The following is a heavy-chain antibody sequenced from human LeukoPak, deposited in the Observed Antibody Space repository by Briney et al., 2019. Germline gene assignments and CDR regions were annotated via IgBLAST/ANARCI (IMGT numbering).Heavy chain of an antibody. CDR1: GGSIKSNY. CDR3: AREGDPGSGYNYANWLDP. Sequence: PSETLSLTCTVSGGSIKSNYWSWIRQPPGKGLEWIGYGYYSGSTNYNPSLKSRVTISLDTSKSQFSLKLSSVTTADTAVYYCAREGDPGSGYNYANWLDPWGQGTLVTVSS. J-gene: IGHJ5*02. D-gene: IGHD5-12*01. CDR2: GYYSGST. V-gene: IGHV4-59*01.